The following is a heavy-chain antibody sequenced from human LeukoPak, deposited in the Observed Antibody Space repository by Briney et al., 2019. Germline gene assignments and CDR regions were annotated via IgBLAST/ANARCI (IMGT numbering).Heavy chain of an antibody. Sequence: SETLSLTCAVYGGSFSGYYWSWIRQPPGKGLEWIGEINHSGSTNYNPSLKSRVTISVDTSKNQFSLKLSSVTAADTAVYYCARGPRGAGYYYYYGMDVWGQGTTVTVSS. V-gene: IGHV4-34*01. CDR2: INHSGST. J-gene: IGHJ6*02. CDR1: GGSFSGYY. CDR3: ARGPRGAGYYYYYGMDV. D-gene: IGHD3-10*01.